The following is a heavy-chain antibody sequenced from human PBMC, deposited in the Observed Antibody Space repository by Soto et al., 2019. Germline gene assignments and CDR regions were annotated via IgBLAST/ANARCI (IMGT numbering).Heavy chain of an antibody. Sequence: GGSLRLSCAASGFTFSSYSMNWVRQAPGKGLEWVSSISSSSSNIYYADSVKGRFTISRDNSKNSLFLQMNSLRAEDTAVYYFTKRMGTGLRKFDYWGQGTPVTGSS. CDR1: GFTFSSYS. CDR2: ISSSSSNI. CDR3: TKRMGTGLRKFDY. J-gene: IGHJ4*02. D-gene: IGHD4-17*01. V-gene: IGHV3-21*04.